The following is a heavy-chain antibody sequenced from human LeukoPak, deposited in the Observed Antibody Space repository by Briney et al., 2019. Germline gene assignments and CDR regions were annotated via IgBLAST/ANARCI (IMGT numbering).Heavy chain of an antibody. CDR1: GFTVSANH. D-gene: IGHD1-1*01. CDR3: AKDLEEDFSFDY. Sequence: GGSLRLSCAASGFTVSANHMNWVRQVPGKGLDWVSVMYSGGDTYYADSVKGRFTFSRDNSKNTLYLQMNSLRAEDTAVYYCAKDLEEDFSFDYWGQGTLVTVSS. V-gene: IGHV3-66*01. J-gene: IGHJ4*02. CDR2: MYSGGDT.